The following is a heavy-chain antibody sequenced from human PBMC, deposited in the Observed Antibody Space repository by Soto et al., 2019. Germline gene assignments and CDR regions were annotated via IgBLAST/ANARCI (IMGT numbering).Heavy chain of an antibody. CDR2: IGGGGGRT. CDR3: AKGGLDL. CDR1: GFSSSSYV. V-gene: IGHV3-23*01. J-gene: IGHJ4*02. Sequence: EAQLLDSGGGLVQPGGSLRLSGAASGFSSSSYVMGWVRQTPGKGLECVSGIGGGGGRTYYADSVQGRFTISRDTSKNTRYLQMNSLRGEDTAVYYCAKGGLDLWGQGTLVTGSS. D-gene: IGHD3-3*01.